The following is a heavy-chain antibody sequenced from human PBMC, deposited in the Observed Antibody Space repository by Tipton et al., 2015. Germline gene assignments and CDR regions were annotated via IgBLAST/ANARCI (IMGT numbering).Heavy chain of an antibody. CDR1: GYTFTSYG. CDR3: ARSENYYGSGSPLDY. J-gene: IGHJ4*02. CDR2: ISAYNGNT. V-gene: IGHV1-18*01. Sequence: QLVQSGAEVKKPGASVKVSCKASGYTFTSYGICWVRQAPGQGLEWMGWISAYNGNTNYAQKLQGRVTMTTDTSTSTAYMELRSLRSDDTAVYYCARSENYYGSGSPLDYWGQGTLVTVSS. D-gene: IGHD3-10*01.